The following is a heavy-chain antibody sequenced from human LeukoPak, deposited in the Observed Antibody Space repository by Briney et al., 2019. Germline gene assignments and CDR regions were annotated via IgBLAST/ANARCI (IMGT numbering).Heavy chain of an antibody. D-gene: IGHD3-10*01. CDR3: AKGLRWFGDFYFNFFDY. Sequence: QPGGSLRLSCAASGFNFRTYGMHWVRQAPGKGLEWVAFISYDGGKRYFGESVKGRFTIARDNPENTVSLQMNSLKTEDTAVYYCAKGLRWFGDFYFNFFDYWSQGILVTVSS. CDR1: GFNFRTYG. V-gene: IGHV3-30*18. J-gene: IGHJ4*02. CDR2: ISYDGGKR.